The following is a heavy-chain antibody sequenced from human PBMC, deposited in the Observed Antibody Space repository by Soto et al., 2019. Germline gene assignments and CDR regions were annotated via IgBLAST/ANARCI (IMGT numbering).Heavy chain of an antibody. J-gene: IGHJ4*02. CDR2: IIPIFGTA. D-gene: IGHD3-3*01. CDR1: GGTFSSYA. V-gene: IGHV1-69*13. Sequence: SVTVSCTASGGTFSSYAISWARQAPGQGLEWMGGIIPIFGTANYAQKFQGRVTITADESTSTAYMELSSLRSEDTAVYYCARLMYYDFWSGYPWGQGTLVTVSS. CDR3: ARLMYYDFWSGYP.